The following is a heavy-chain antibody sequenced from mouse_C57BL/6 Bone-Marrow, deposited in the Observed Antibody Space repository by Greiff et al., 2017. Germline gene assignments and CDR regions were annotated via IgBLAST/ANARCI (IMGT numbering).Heavy chain of an antibody. D-gene: IGHD1-1*01. CDR3: ARSGFIYYYGSSRYYAMDY. J-gene: IGHJ4*01. Sequence: QVHVKQPGAELVKPGASVKLSCKASGYTFTSYWMHWVKQRPGRGLEWIGRIDPNSGGTKYNEKFKSKATLTVDKPSSTAYMQLSSLTSEDSAVYYCARSGFIYYYGSSRYYAMDYWGQGTSVTVSS. CDR1: GYTFTSYW. CDR2: IDPNSGGT. V-gene: IGHV1-72*01.